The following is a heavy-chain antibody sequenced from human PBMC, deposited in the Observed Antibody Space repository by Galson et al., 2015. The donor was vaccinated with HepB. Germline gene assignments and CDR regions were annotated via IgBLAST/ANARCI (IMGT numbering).Heavy chain of an antibody. CDR3: ARETSPEAVAGVTPFDY. Sequence: CAISGDSVSSNSAAWNWIRQSPSRGLEWLGRTYYRSRWYNDYAVSVKSRITINPDTSKNQFSQQLNSVTPEDTAVYYCARETSPEAVAGVTPFDYWGQGTLVTVSS. V-gene: IGHV6-1*01. D-gene: IGHD6-19*01. CDR2: TYYRSRWYN. CDR1: GDSVSSNSAA. J-gene: IGHJ4*02.